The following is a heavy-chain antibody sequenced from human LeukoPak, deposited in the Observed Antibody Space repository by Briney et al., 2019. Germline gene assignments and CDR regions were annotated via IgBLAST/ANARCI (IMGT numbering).Heavy chain of an antibody. CDR1: GGSISSGSYY. CDR2: IYTSGST. D-gene: IGHD3-16*02. CDR3: ARSSRLGELSSSPFDY. Sequence: SETLSLTCTVSGGSISSGSYYWSWIRQPAGKGLEWIGRIYTSGSTNYNPPLKSRVTISVDTSKNQFSLKLSSVTAADTAVYYCARSSRLGELSSSPFDYWGQGTLVTVSS. V-gene: IGHV4-61*02. J-gene: IGHJ4*02.